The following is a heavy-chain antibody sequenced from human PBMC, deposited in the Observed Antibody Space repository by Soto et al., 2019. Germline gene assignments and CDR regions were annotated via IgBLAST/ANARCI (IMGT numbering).Heavy chain of an antibody. D-gene: IGHD1-26*01. J-gene: IGHJ6*02. Sequence: PSETLSLTCAVYGGSFSGYYWSWIRQPPGKGLEWIGEINHSGSTNYNPSLKSRVTISVDTSKNQFSLKLSSVTAADTAVYYCARVRWDFYYGMDVWGQGTTVTVSS. V-gene: IGHV4-34*01. CDR1: GGSFSGYY. CDR2: INHSGST. CDR3: ARVRWDFYYGMDV.